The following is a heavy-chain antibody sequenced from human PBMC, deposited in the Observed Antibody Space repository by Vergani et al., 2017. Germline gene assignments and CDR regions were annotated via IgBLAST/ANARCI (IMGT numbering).Heavy chain of an antibody. CDR1: GFTFDTYT. Sequence: EVQLLESGGGLVQPGGSRRLSCAGAGFTFDTYTMAYVRQAPGKGLEWVATISSGGGDIFYADAVKGRFTISRDNSKSTMYLQMNSLRDEDTGVYYCARDLRFLYNRFDPWGQGTLVTVSS. D-gene: IGHD1-14*01. CDR2: ISSGGGDI. CDR3: ARDLRFLYNRFDP. V-gene: IGHV3-23*01. J-gene: IGHJ5*02.